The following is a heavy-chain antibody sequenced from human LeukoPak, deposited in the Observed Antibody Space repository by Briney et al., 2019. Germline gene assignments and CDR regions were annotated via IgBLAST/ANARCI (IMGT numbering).Heavy chain of an antibody. D-gene: IGHD6-19*01. J-gene: IGHJ5*02. CDR2: ISSSGSTI. CDR1: GFTFSDYY. Sequence: PGGSLRLCCAASGFTFSDYYMSWIRQAPGKGLEWVSFISSSGSTIYYADSVKGRFTISRDNAKNSLYLQMNSLRAEDTAVYYCARGSIGYSSGTYNWFDPWGQGTLVTVSS. V-gene: IGHV3-11*04. CDR3: ARGSIGYSSGTYNWFDP.